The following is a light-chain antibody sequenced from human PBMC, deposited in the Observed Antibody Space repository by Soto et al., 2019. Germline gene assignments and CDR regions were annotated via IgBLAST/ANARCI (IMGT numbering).Light chain of an antibody. Sequence: EIVVTQSPGTLSLSPGERATLSCRASQSVSNNYLAWYQQKPGQAPRLLIYGASSRATGIPDRFSGSGSGTDFALTISRLEPEDFAVYHCQQYGGSPWTFGQGTKVEIK. CDR2: GAS. V-gene: IGKV3-20*01. CDR1: QSVSNNY. J-gene: IGKJ1*01. CDR3: QQYGGSPWT.